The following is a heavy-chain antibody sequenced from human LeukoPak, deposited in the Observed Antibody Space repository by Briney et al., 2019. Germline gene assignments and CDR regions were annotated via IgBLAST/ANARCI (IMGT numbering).Heavy chain of an antibody. CDR3: ARGYGSGSYYGY. Sequence: PSETLSLTCAVYGGSFSGYYWSWIRQPPGKGLEWIGEINHSGSTNYNPSHESRDTISVDTSKNQFSLKLSSVTAADTAVYYCARGYGSGSYYGYWGEGALVAVCS. J-gene: IGHJ4*01. V-gene: IGHV4-34*01. D-gene: IGHD3-10*01. CDR2: INHSGST. CDR1: GGSFSGYY.